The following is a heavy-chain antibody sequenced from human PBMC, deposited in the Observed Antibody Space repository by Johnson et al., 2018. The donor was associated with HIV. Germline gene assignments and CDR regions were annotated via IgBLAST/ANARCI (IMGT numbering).Heavy chain of an antibody. Sequence: QVQLVESGGGVVQPGRSLRLSCAASGFTFSSYAMHWVRQAPGKGLEWVAVISYDGSNEYYADSVKGRFTISRDISKNLLYLQMNRLRTEDTAVYYCARVYYYDNKDGFDIWGQGTTVTVSS. V-gene: IGHV3-30-3*01. J-gene: IGHJ3*02. CDR3: ARVYYYDNKDGFDI. CDR2: ISYDGSNE. CDR1: GFTFSSYA. D-gene: IGHD3-22*01.